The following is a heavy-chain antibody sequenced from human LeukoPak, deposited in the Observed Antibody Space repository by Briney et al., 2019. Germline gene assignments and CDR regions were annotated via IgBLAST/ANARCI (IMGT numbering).Heavy chain of an antibody. CDR2: ISGSGSA. V-gene: IGHV3-23*01. J-gene: IGHJ4*02. CDR1: GFTFSSCS. CDR3: AKRGAEVGATVAPGDY. D-gene: IGHD1-26*01. Sequence: GGSLRLSCAASGFTFSSCSMNWVRQAPGKGLEWVSAISGSGSAYYADSVKGRFTISRDNSKNTLYLQMNSLRAEDTAVYYCAKRGAEVGATVAPGDYWGQGTLLTVSS.